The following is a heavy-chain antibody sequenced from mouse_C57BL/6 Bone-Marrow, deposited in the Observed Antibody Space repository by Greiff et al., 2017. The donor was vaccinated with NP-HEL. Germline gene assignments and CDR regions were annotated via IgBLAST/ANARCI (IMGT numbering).Heavy chain of an antibody. Sequence: QVQLQQSGAELARPGASVKLSCKASGYTFTSYGISWVKQRTGQGLEWIGEIYPRSGNNYYNEKFKGKATLTADKSSSTAYMELRSLTSEDSAVYFCARRGLRRRTYYFDYWGQGTTLTVSS. J-gene: IGHJ2*01. CDR3: ARRGLRRRTYYFDY. CDR1: GYTFTSYG. D-gene: IGHD2-4*01. CDR2: IYPRSGNN. V-gene: IGHV1-81*01.